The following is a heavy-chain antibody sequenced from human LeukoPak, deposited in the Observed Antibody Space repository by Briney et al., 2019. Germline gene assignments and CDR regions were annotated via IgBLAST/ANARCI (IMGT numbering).Heavy chain of an antibody. Sequence: GASVKVSCTASGDTFTSDGISWVREAPVEGLEWMGWISAYNGNTNYAQKLQGRVTMTTDTSTSTAYMELRSLRSDDTAVYYCARAVAADYWGQGTLVTVSS. V-gene: IGHV1-18*01. J-gene: IGHJ4*02. CDR3: ARAVAADY. D-gene: IGHD6-19*01. CDR2: ISAYNGNT. CDR1: GDTFTSDG.